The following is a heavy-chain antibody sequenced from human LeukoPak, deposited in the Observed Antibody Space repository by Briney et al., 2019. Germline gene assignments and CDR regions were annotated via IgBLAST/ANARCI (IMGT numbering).Heavy chain of an antibody. J-gene: IGHJ4*02. CDR2: IRYDGTNK. CDR3: ARDAYYYDSSGYYLPAGADY. V-gene: IGHV3-30*02. Sequence: GGSLRLSCATSGFIFSSFGMHWVRQVPGKGLEWVAFIRYDGTNKYYADSVKGRFTISRDNAKNSLYLQMNSLRAEDTAVYYCARDAYYYDSSGYYLPAGADYWGQGTLVTVSS. D-gene: IGHD3-22*01. CDR1: GFIFSSFG.